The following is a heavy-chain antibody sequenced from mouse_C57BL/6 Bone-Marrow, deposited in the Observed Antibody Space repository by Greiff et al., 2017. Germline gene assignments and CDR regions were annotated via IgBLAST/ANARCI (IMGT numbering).Heavy chain of an antibody. Sequence: VPVNPPGAQLVKPGASVKMSCKASGYTFTSYWITWVKQRPGQGLEWIGDIYPGSGSTNYNEKFKSKATLTVDTSSSTAYMQLSSLTSEDSAVYYCARYAMDYWGHGASVTVSS. CDR3: ARYAMDY. CDR2: IYPGSGST. V-gene: IGHV1-55*01. J-gene: IGHJ4*01. CDR1: GYTFTSYW.